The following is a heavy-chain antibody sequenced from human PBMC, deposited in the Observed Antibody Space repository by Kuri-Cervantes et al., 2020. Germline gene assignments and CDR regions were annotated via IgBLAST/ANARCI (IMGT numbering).Heavy chain of an antibody. D-gene: IGHD6-19*01. J-gene: IGHJ6*03. V-gene: IGHV3-23*01. Sequence: VGSLRLSCGAYGFDFTSHAMSWVRLAPGKGLEWVPISGSGGAAYYADSVKGRFTISRDNLKNTVFLQMNSLRAEDTAVYYCAKDRAVAGTFYYYYMDVWGKGTTVTVSS. CDR1: GFDFTSHA. CDR3: AKDRAVAGTFYYYYMDV. CDR2: ISGSGGAA.